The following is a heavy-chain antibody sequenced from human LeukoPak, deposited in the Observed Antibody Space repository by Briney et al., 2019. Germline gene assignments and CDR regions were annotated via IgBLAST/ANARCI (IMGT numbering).Heavy chain of an antibody. J-gene: IGHJ4*02. V-gene: IGHV1-18*01. D-gene: IGHD1-7*01. CDR2: ISAYNGNT. Sequence: ASVKVSCKASGYTFTSYGISWVRQAPGQGLEWMGWISAYNGNTNYAQKLQGRVTMTTDTSTSTAYMELRSLRSDDTAVYYCARDRSVERYNWNYAIGYWGQGTLVTVSS. CDR1: GYTFTSYG. CDR3: ARDRSVERYNWNYAIGY.